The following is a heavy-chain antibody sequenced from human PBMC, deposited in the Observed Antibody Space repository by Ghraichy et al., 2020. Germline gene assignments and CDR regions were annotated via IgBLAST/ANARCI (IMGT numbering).Heavy chain of an antibody. CDR1: GFTFSSYW. V-gene: IGHV3-7*01. D-gene: IGHD2-21*01. Sequence: GESLNISCAASGFTFSSYWMSWVRQAPGKGLEWVANIKQDGSEKYYVDSVKGRFTISRDNAKNSLYLQMNSLRAEDTAVYYCAGMWSPYYFDYWGQGTLVTVSS. J-gene: IGHJ4*02. CDR3: AGMWSPYYFDY. CDR2: IKQDGSEK.